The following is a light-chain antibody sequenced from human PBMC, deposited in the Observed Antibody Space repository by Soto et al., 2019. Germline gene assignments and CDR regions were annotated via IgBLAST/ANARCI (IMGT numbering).Light chain of an antibody. CDR3: QSRDSSLSSSWV. V-gene: IGLV1-40*01. CDR1: SSNIGADFD. Sequence: QSVLTQPPSVSGAPVQRVTISCTGSSSNIGADFDVHWYQHLPGTAPKLLISHNINRPSGFPDRFSGSKSVTSASLAITGLQADDEAVYYCQSRDSSLSSSWVFGGGTKLTVL. CDR2: HNI. J-gene: IGLJ3*02.